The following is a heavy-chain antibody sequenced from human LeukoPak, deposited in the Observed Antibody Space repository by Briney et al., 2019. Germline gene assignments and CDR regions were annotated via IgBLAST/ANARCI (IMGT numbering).Heavy chain of an antibody. CDR1: GYSFTSYW. D-gene: IGHD3-22*01. CDR3: ARHGLSYDSSGYFVY. Sequence: GESLKISCKGSGYSFTSYWIGWVRQMPGKGLEWMGIIYPGDSDTRYSPSLQGQVTISADKSISTAYLQWSSLKASDTAMYYCARHGLSYDSSGYFVYWGQGTLVTVSS. J-gene: IGHJ4*02. CDR2: IYPGDSDT. V-gene: IGHV5-51*01.